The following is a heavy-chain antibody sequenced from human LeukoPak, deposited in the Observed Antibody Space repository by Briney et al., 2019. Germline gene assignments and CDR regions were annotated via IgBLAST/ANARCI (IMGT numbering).Heavy chain of an antibody. V-gene: IGHV1-69*05. CDR1: GGTFSSYA. J-gene: IGHJ3*02. CDR2: IIPIFGTA. CDR3: ASYPNLPGIAATPADAFDI. Sequence: ASVKVSCKASGGTFSSYAISWVRQAPGQGLEWMGGIIPIFGTANYAQKFQGRVTITTDESTSTAYMELSSLRSEDTAVYYCASYPNLPGIAATPADAFDIWGQGTMVTVSS. D-gene: IGHD6-25*01.